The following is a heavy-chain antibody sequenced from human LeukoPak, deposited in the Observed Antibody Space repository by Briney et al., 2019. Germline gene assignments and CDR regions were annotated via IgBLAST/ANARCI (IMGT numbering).Heavy chain of an antibody. CDR3: ARDSDSSGHYYVDYFDY. CDR2: ISSSSRDI. CDR1: GFTFTSYA. V-gene: IGHV3-21*01. J-gene: IGHJ4*02. Sequence: GGSLRLSCAASGFTFTSYAMNWVRQAPGKGLEWVSSISSSSRDINYADSVKGRFTISRDNAWNSLYLQMNSLRAEDTAVYYCARDSDSSGHYYVDYFDYWGQGALVTVSS. D-gene: IGHD3-22*01.